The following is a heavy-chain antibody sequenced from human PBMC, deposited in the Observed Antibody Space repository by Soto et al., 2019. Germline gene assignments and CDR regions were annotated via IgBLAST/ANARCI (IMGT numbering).Heavy chain of an antibody. Sequence: SLLLSFSSSFFPFLLPSLIFFLHSPFNFLEFFSFIYSGGSTYYADSVKGRFTISRDNSKNTLYLQMNSLRAEDTAVYYCARDEGYWGQGTLVTVSS. CDR1: FFPFLLPS. J-gene: IGHJ4*02. CDR3: ARDEGY. V-gene: IGHV3-53*01. CDR2: IYSGGST.